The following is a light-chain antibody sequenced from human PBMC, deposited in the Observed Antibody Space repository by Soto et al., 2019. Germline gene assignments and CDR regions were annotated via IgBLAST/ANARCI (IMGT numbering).Light chain of an antibody. V-gene: IGLV2-11*01. CDR3: CSYAGNDWV. CDR2: DVT. CDR1: SSDVGAYNF. J-gene: IGLJ3*02. Sequence: QSALTQPRSVSGSPGQSVTISCAGSSSDVGAYNFVSWYQQHPDKAPKLIIFDVTERPSGVPDRFSGSKSGNTASLTISGLQAEDEADYYCCSYAGNDWVFGGGTKLTVL.